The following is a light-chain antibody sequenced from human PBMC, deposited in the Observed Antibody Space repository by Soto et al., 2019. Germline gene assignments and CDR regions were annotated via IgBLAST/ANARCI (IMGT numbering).Light chain of an antibody. CDR3: QQYSSSPRT. V-gene: IGKV3-20*01. J-gene: IGKJ1*01. CDR1: QTVARSY. CDR2: DAS. Sequence: ESVLTQSPGTMSLSPGGRVTLSCRASQTVARSYLACYQQKPGQAPRLLIYDASSRAAGGTARFSGSGSGTDFSLTISSLESEAFAVYYCQQYSSSPRTLGQGTKVDIK.